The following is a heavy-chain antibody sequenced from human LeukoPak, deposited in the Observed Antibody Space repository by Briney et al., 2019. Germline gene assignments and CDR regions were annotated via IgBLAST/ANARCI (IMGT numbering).Heavy chain of an antibody. CDR3: ARSYFSVGAFDI. Sequence: SETLSLTCGVSGYSIRTGYYWGWVRQPPGKDLEWIGSVYHSGSTYYNPSLKSRVNIFVDTSKNKFSLSLTSVTAAATAVYYCARSYFSVGAFDIWGQGTMVTVSS. V-gene: IGHV4-38-2*01. CDR2: VYHSGST. CDR1: GYSIRTGYY. D-gene: IGHD2/OR15-2a*01. J-gene: IGHJ3*02.